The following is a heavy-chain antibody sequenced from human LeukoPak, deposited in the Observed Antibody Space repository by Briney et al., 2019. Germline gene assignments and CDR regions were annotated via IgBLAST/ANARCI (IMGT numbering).Heavy chain of an antibody. D-gene: IGHD3-22*01. CDR1: GFTFSSYG. CDR2: ISATGGTT. V-gene: IGHV3-23*01. J-gene: IGHJ6*03. CDR3: AKDSFGYDDYYYYMDV. Sequence: GGTLRLSCAASGFTFSSYGMSWVRQAPGKGLEWVSAISATGGTTYYADSVKGRFTISRDNSKNTLYLQMNSLRAEDTAVYYCAKDSFGYDDYYYYMDVWGKGTTVTISS.